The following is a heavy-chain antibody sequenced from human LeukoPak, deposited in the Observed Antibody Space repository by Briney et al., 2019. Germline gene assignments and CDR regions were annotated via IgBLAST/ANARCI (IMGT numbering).Heavy chain of an antibody. Sequence: ASVKVSCKAPGYTFTAYYIHWVRQAPGQGLEWMGWINPHSGDTKSPQKFQGRVTMTRDPSISTAYMELSRLKSDNTAVYYCARGDVPRTEGYYFDFWGQGTLVTVSS. V-gene: IGHV1-2*02. CDR2: INPHSGDT. J-gene: IGHJ4*02. CDR3: ARGDVPRTEGYYFDF. CDR1: GYTFTAYY. D-gene: IGHD6-13*01.